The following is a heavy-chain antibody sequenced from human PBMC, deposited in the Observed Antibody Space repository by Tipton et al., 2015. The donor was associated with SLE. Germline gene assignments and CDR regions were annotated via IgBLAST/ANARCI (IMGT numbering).Heavy chain of an antibody. J-gene: IGHJ5*02. V-gene: IGHV4-59*12. CDR2: VYFDGST. CDR3: VRGGGWFDP. D-gene: IGHD3-16*01. CDR1: ADSFTHYH. Sequence: TLSLTCTVSADSFTHYHWSWIRQSPGKGLEWIGYVYFDGSTNYNPSLKSRVTISVDTSKNQFSLKLKSVTAADTAVYYCVRGGGWFDPWGQGTLVTVSS.